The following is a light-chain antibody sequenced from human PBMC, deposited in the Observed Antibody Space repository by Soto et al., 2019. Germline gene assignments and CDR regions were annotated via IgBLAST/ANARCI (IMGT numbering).Light chain of an antibody. CDR2: GAS. CDR1: QSVGRN. J-gene: IGKJ2*01. CDR3: QRYNKCPNT. V-gene: IGKV3-15*01. Sequence: DIVMTQSPATLSLSPGETAALSCRAGQSVGRNFAWYQQKPGQPPRLLIYGASTRDTDIPARFRGSGSGTEFTITISRLQSEAFAIYYCQRYNKCPNTFGQGTKLEIK.